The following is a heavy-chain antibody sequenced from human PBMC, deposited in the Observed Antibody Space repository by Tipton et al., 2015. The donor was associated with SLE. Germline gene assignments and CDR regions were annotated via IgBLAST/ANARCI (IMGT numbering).Heavy chain of an antibody. J-gene: IGHJ6*03. CDR1: GDSINSYY. Sequence: TLSLTCTVSGDSINSYYWSWIRQPPGKGLEWIGYIGHSGSTNYNPSLNSRVTMSIDTSKNQFSLKLTSVTAADTAVYYCARQGAEKVRTSYYYYMDVWGKGTTVTISS. CDR3: ARQGAEKVRTSYYYYMDV. CDR2: IGHSGST. V-gene: IGHV4-59*08. D-gene: IGHD3-10*01.